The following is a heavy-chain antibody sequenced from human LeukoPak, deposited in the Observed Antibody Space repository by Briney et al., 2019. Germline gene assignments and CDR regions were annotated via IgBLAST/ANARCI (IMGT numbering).Heavy chain of an antibody. V-gene: IGHV1-69*04. CDR1: GGTFSSYA. J-gene: IGHJ4*02. CDR2: IIPILGIA. D-gene: IGHD4-17*01. Sequence: ASVKVSRKASGGTFSSYAISWVRQAPGQGLEWMGRIIPILGIANYAQKFQGRVTITADKSTSTAYMELSSLRSEDTAVYYCASYGDNSFDYWGQGTLVTVSS. CDR3: ASYGDNSFDY.